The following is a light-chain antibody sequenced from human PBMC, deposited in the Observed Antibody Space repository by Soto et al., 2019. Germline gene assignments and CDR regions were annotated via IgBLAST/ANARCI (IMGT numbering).Light chain of an antibody. CDR3: QHYNNWPLT. Sequence: EIVMTQSPATLSVSPGERASLSCRASQSVSSNLPWYQQKPGQTPRLLIYATSTSATGIPARFSGSGSGTEFTLTISSLQSEDFAVYYCQHYNNWPLTFGGGTKVEIK. V-gene: IGKV3-15*01. CDR2: ATS. CDR1: QSVSSN. J-gene: IGKJ4*01.